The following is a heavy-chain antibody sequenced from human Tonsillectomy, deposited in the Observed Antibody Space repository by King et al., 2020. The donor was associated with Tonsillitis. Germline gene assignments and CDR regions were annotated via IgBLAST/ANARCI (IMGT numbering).Heavy chain of an antibody. D-gene: IGHD3-22*01. V-gene: IGHV4-34*01. CDR3: ASGWGYHDTSGYSKY. J-gene: IGHJ4*02. CDR2: INGSGNT. CDR1: GASLSDSY. Sequence: VQLQQWGAGLLKPSETLTLPCAVYGASLSDSYWSWVRQPPGKGLEWIGEINGSGNTNYHPSLKSRVTMSVDPSKNQFTLTPNSVTAADTAVYYCASGWGYHDTSGYSKYWGQGTLVAVSS.